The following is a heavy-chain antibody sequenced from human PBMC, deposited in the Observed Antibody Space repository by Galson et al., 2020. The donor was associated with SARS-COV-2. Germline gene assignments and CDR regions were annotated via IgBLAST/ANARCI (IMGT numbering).Heavy chain of an antibody. V-gene: IGHV5-51*01. CDR3: ARAVTGISDPFYFDH. D-gene: IGHD1-20*01. J-gene: IGHJ4*02. CDR2: IYPGDSDI. Sequence: GESLKISCKGSGYRLTTFMSYWIGWVRQMPGKGLEWMGIIYPGDSDIRYSPSFEGQVTISADMSSNTAYLQWSSLKASDTAMYYCARAVTGISDPFYFDHWGQGTLVTVSS. CDR1: GYRLTTFMSYW.